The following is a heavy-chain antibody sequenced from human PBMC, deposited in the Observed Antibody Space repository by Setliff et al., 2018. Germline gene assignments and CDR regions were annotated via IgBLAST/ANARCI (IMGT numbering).Heavy chain of an antibody. J-gene: IGHJ4*02. V-gene: IGHV4-39*07. CDR2: INHSGST. Sequence: SETLSLTCTVSGGSISSGDYYWSWIRQPPGKGLEWIGEINHSGSTNYNPSLKSRVTVFVDTSKNQFSLMLYSVPAADTAIYYCARYDSSGYSENYYFDYWGQGTLVTVSS. D-gene: IGHD3-22*01. CDR1: GGSISSGDYY. CDR3: ARYDSSGYSENYYFDY.